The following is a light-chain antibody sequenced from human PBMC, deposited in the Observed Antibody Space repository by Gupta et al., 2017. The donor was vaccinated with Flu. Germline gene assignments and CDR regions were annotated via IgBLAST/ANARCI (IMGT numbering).Light chain of an antibody. J-gene: IGLJ3*02. Sequence: QSVLTQPPSASGTPGQRVTISCSGSSSNIGSNTVNWYQQLPGTAPKLLIYNNNQRPSGVPDRFSGSKSGTSASLAISGLQSEDEADYYCAAWDDSVNGRVFGGGTKLTVL. V-gene: IGLV1-44*01. CDR3: AAWDDSVNGRV. CDR2: NNN. CDR1: SSNIGSNT.